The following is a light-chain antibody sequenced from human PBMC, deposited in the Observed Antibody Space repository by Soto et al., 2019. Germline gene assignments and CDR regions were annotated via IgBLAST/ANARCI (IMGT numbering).Light chain of an antibody. CDR3: QQYSTFPWT. J-gene: IGKJ1*01. V-gene: IGKV1-5*03. Sequence: DIQLTHSPSTLSASIGDRVTITCRASQSIGSWLAWYQQRPGKAPNVLIYKASNLERGVPSRFSGSGSETEFTLTISSLQPEDFATCYCQQYSTFPWTFGQGTKVEL. CDR1: QSIGSW. CDR2: KAS.